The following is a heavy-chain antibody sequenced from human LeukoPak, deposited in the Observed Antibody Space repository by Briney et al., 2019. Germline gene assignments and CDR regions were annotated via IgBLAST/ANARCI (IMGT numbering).Heavy chain of an antibody. CDR1: GGSISSSSYY. Sequence: SETLSLTCTVSGGSISSSSYYWGWIRQPPGKGLEWIGSIYYSGSTYYNPSLKSRVTISVYTSKNQFSLKLSSVTAADTAVYYCARSYYYGSGRLLDYWGQGTLVTVSS. J-gene: IGHJ4*02. CDR2: IYYSGST. D-gene: IGHD3-10*01. CDR3: ARSYYYGSGRLLDY. V-gene: IGHV4-39*07.